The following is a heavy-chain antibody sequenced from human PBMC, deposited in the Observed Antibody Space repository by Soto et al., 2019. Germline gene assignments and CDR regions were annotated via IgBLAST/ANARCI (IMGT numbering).Heavy chain of an antibody. J-gene: IGHJ4*02. CDR2: IFWDDDK. CDR1: GFSLSTRGVG. D-gene: IGHD5-12*01. V-gene: IGHV2-5*02. Sequence: QITLKESGPTLMKPTQTLTLTCTFSGFSLSTRGVGVAWLRQPPGKALEWLELIFWDDDKWYNPSLKSRLTITEDTSKKQVVLIMTNMEPVDTATYYCAHRPRGYAYYCDFWGQGTLVTVSS. CDR3: AHRPRGYAYYCDF.